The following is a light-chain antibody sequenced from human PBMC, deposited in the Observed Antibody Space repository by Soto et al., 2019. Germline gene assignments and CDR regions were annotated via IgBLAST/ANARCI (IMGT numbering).Light chain of an antibody. V-gene: IGLV2-23*02. CDR3: CSYAGSDNYV. Sequence: QSALTQPASVSGSPGQSITFSCTGTSSDVGSYNLVSWYQQHPGKAPKLMIYEVSKRPSGVSNRFSGSKSGNTASLTISGLQAEDEADYYCCSYAGSDNYVFGTGTKLTVL. CDR2: EVS. J-gene: IGLJ1*01. CDR1: SSDVGSYNL.